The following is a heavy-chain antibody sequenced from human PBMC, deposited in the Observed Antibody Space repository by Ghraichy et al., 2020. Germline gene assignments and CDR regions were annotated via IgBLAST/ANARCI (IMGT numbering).Heavy chain of an antibody. V-gene: IGHV3-48*02. CDR1: GFTFSAYS. Sequence: CVGSGFTFSAYSMNWVRQSPGKGLEWVSYITSSSRTTSYADSVKGRFTISRDNAQNSLYLQMNSLRDEDTAVYYCARGSKVVRFFFYDGMDVWGQGTTVTVSS. J-gene: IGHJ6*02. CDR2: ITSSSRTT. D-gene: IGHD4-23*01. CDR3: ARGSKVVRFFFYDGMDV.